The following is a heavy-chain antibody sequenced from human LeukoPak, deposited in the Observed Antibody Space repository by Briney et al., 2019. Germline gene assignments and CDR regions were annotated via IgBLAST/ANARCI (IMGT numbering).Heavy chain of an antibody. Sequence: SETLSLTCTVSGGSISSSSYYWGWIRQPPGKGLEWIGSIYYSGSTYYNPSLKSRVTISVDTSKNQFSLKLSSVTAADTAVYYCAGHSYYYDSSGYYYVGAFDIWGQGTMVTVSS. CDR3: AGHSYYYDSSGYYYVGAFDI. CDR1: GGSISSSSYY. V-gene: IGHV4-39*01. J-gene: IGHJ3*02. CDR2: IYYSGST. D-gene: IGHD3-22*01.